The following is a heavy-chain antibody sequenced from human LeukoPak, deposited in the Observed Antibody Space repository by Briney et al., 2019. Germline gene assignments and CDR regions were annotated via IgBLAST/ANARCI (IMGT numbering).Heavy chain of an antibody. CDR1: GFTFSSSA. CDR2: ISGSGGGT. D-gene: IGHD3-22*01. J-gene: IGHJ3*02. V-gene: IGHV3-23*01. CDR3: ARLNYYDSSGYYPFDI. Sequence: GGSLRPSCAASGFTFSSSAMSWVRQAPGKGLEWLSGISGSGGGTYYADSVKGRFTISRDDSKNTLYLQMHSLRAEDTAVYYCARLNYYDSSGYYPFDIWGQGTMVTVSS.